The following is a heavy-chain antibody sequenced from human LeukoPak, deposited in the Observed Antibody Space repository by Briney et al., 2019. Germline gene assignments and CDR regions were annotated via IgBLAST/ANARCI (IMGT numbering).Heavy chain of an antibody. V-gene: IGHV3-66*02. Sequence: GGSLRLSCAASTYAFSRYWMSWVRQAPGKGLEWVSVTYSDGRSFYADSVKGRFTISRDNSKSTLYLHLNIPRPEDTAVYYCTRSVVTTADFDYWGQGTLVTVSS. D-gene: IGHD2-21*02. J-gene: IGHJ4*02. CDR2: TYSDGRS. CDR3: TRSVVTTADFDY. CDR1: TYAFSRYW.